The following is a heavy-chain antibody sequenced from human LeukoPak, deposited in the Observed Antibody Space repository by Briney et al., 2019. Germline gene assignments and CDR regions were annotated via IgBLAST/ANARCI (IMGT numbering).Heavy chain of an antibody. D-gene: IGHD6-13*01. CDR2: IYPGDSDT. Sequence: GEALKISCKGSGYSFTSYWIGWVRQMPGKGLEWMGIIYPGDSDTRYSPSFQGQVTISADKSISTAYLQWSSLKGSDTAMYYCARLGLIAAAGPSASDYWGQGTLVTVSS. J-gene: IGHJ4*02. CDR3: ARLGLIAAAGPSASDY. CDR1: GYSFTSYW. V-gene: IGHV5-51*01.